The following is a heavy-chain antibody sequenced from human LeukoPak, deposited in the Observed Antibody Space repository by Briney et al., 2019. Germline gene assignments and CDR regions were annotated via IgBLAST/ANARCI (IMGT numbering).Heavy chain of an antibody. CDR3: ARFSGSYSEYFQH. Sequence: GESLKISCQGSGYSFTSYWIGWVRQMPGKGLEWMGIIYPGDSDTRYSPSFQGQVTISADKSISTAYLQWSSLKASDTAMYYCARFSGSYSEYFQHWGQGTLVTVSS. V-gene: IGHV5-51*01. CDR2: IYPGDSDT. D-gene: IGHD1-26*01. J-gene: IGHJ1*01. CDR1: GYSFTSYW.